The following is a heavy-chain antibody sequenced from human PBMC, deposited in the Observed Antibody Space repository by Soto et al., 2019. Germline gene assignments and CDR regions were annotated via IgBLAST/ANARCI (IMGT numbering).Heavy chain of an antibody. V-gene: IGHV3-33*01. D-gene: IGHD3-9*01. J-gene: IGHJ6*02. CDR3: ARQHRDILTGLRWNGMDV. Sequence: QVQLVESGGGVVQPGRSLRLSCAASGFTFSSYGMHWVRQAPGKGLEWVAVIWFDGSNKYYADSVKGRFTISRDNSNNTLYLQMNSLRAGDTAVCYCARQHRDILTGLRWNGMDVWGQGTTVTVSS. CDR2: IWFDGSNK. CDR1: GFTFSSYG.